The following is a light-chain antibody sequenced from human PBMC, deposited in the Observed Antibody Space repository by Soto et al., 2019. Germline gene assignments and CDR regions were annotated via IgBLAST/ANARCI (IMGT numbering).Light chain of an antibody. Sequence: EIVLTQSPDTLSLSPGERATLSCTASQTVTSSKLAWYQQKPGQAPRLLVYGASSRATGIPDRFSGSGSETDFTLTINRLEPEDFALYFCQQYAKSPYTFGQGTKVEVK. J-gene: IGKJ2*01. CDR3: QQYAKSPYT. CDR1: QTVTSSK. CDR2: GAS. V-gene: IGKV3-20*01.